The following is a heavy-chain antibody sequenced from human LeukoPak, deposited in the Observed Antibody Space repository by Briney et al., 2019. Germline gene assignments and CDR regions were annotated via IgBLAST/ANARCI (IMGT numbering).Heavy chain of an antibody. V-gene: IGHV3-30*04. J-gene: IGHJ3*02. D-gene: IGHD2-21*01. Sequence: GGSLRLSCAASGFTFSNAMHWVRQAPGKGLEWVAVISNDGSKKQYADSVKGRFTISRDNSKNTLYLQMNRLRAEDTDVYYCARDLAYCGGECYSGDAFDIWGQGTMVIVSS. CDR1: GFTFSNA. CDR2: ISNDGSKK. CDR3: ARDLAYCGGECYSGDAFDI.